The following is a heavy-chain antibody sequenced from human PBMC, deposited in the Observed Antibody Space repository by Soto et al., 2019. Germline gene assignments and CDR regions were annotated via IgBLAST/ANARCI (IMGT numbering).Heavy chain of an antibody. J-gene: IGHJ4*02. CDR3: ARVINQQLVGTGDY. CDR1: GFTFSTYT. V-gene: IGHV3-21*01. CDR2: ISSGSSYI. Sequence: EVQLVESGGGLVKPGGSLRLSCAASGFTFSTYTMKWVRQAPGKGLDWVSSISSGSSYIYYADSVRGRFTISRDNAKNSVFLQVNSLRAEDTAVYYCARVINQQLVGTGDYWGQGTLVTVSS. D-gene: IGHD6-13*01.